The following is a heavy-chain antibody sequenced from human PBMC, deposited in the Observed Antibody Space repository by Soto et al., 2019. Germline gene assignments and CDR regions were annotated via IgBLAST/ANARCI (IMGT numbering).Heavy chain of an antibody. Sequence: QVQLVQSGAEVKKPGSSVKVSCKASGGTFSSYAISWVRQAPGQGLEWMGGIIPIFGTANYAQKFQGRVTITADESPSTAYMELGSLRSEDTAVYYCARTGYSSSLRNGMDVWGQGTTVTVSS. J-gene: IGHJ6*02. CDR2: IIPIFGTA. CDR3: ARTGYSSSLRNGMDV. V-gene: IGHV1-69*01. CDR1: GGTFSSYA. D-gene: IGHD6-13*01.